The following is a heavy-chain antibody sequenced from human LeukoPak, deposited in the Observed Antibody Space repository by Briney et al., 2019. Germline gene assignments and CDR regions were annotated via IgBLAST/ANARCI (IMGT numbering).Heavy chain of an antibody. V-gene: IGHV1-69*13. D-gene: IGHD3-3*01. CDR1: GGTFSSYA. CDR2: IIPIFGTA. CDR3: ASSLYDFSHKGIFDY. Sequence: ASVKVSCKASGGTFSSYAISWVRQAPGQGLEWMGGIIPIFGTANYAQKFQGRVTITADESTSTAYMELSSLRSGDTAVYYCASSLYDFSHKGIFDYWGQGTLVTVSS. J-gene: IGHJ4*02.